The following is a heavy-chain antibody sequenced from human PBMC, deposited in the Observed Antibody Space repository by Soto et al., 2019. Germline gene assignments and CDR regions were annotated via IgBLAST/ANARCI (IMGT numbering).Heavy chain of an antibody. D-gene: IGHD3-22*01. V-gene: IGHV1-69*01. CDR1: GGTFSTYA. J-gene: IGHJ6*02. CDR2: TIPMFGTP. CDR3: ARPLRDRNYYYGMAV. Sequence: QVQLVQSGAELQQPGASVRVSCKASGGTFSTYAFSWVRQAPGQGLEWLGGTIPMFGTPNYAQKFQGRVAIYADESTAKVYMEVSSLRSEDTAVYFCARPLRDRNYYYGMAVWGQGTTVTVSS.